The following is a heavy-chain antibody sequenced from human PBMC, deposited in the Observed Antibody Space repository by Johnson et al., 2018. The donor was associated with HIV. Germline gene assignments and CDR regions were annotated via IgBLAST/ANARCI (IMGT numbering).Heavy chain of an antibody. Sequence: QVQLVESGGGLVQPGGSLRLSCAASGFTFSSYGMHWVRQAPGRGLEWVAFIRYDGSKKYYADSVKGRFTISRDKAKNTLNLQMNSLRAEDTAVYYCAKDRNYDILSIWGQGTVVTVSS. D-gene: IGHD3-9*01. CDR2: IRYDGSKK. CDR1: GFTFSSYG. V-gene: IGHV3-30*02. J-gene: IGHJ3*02. CDR3: AKDRNYDILSI.